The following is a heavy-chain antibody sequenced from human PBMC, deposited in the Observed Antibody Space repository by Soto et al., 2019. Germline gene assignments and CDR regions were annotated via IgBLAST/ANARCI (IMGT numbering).Heavy chain of an antibody. CDR1: GFTFSSYE. CDR2: IYSGGST. Sequence: EVQLVESGGGLVQPGGSLRLSCAASGFTFSSYEMNWVRQAPGKGLEWVSVIYSGGSTYYADSVKGRFTISRDNSKNTLYLQMNSLRAEDTAVYYCARERVGDGYNLGWFDPWGQGTLVTVSS. V-gene: IGHV3-66*01. J-gene: IGHJ5*02. CDR3: ARERVGDGYNLGWFDP. D-gene: IGHD5-12*01.